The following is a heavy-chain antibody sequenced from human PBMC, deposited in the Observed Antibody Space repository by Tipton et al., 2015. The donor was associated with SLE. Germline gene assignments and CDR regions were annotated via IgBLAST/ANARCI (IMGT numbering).Heavy chain of an antibody. D-gene: IGHD5-18*01. CDR1: GGSISSYH. Sequence: TLSLTCTVSGGSISSYHWSWIRQPPGKGLEWIGSIYYSWSTYYNPSLKSRVTLSVDTSKNQFSLKLSSVTAADTAVYYCAREGKAMVPFDYWGQGTLVTVSS. V-gene: IGHV4-39*02. CDR3: AREGKAMVPFDY. J-gene: IGHJ4*02. CDR2: IYYSWST.